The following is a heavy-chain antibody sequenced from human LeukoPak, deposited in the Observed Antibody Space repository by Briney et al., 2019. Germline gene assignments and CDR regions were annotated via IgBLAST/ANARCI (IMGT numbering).Heavy chain of an antibody. CDR1: GFTFSSYS. CDR2: ISSSSSTI. Sequence: QSGGSLRLSCAAPGFTFSSYSMNWVRQAPGKGLEWVSYISSSSSTIYYADSVKGRFTISRDNAKNSLYLQMNSLRAEDTAVYYCARVLRYFDWLSNNYYYYGMDVWGQGTTVTVSS. J-gene: IGHJ6*02. D-gene: IGHD3-9*01. CDR3: ARVLRYFDWLSNNYYYYGMDV. V-gene: IGHV3-48*01.